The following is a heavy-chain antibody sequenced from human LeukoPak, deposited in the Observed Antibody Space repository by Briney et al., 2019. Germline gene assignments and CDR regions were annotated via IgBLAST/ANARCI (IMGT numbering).Heavy chain of an antibody. J-gene: IGHJ3*01. CDR3: ARDWLAGNPYHAFDL. Sequence: PGGSLRLSCAASGFTFSSYWMSWVRQAPGKGLECVAYIKEDGSEEYYVASVKGRSSISRDNAKNSLYLQMNSLRAEDTAVYYCARDWLAGNPYHAFDLWGKGTMVTVSS. CDR2: IKEDGSEE. V-gene: IGHV3-7*01. D-gene: IGHD3-22*01. CDR1: GFTFSSYW.